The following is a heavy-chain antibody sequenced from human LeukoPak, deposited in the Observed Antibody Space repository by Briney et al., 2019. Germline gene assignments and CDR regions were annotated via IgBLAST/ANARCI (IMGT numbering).Heavy chain of an antibody. CDR2: ISSSSSYI. J-gene: IGHJ4*02. CDR1: GFTFSSYA. D-gene: IGHD6-13*01. CDR3: ASPYSSRWYELCY. V-gene: IGHV3-21*01. Sequence: PGGSLRLSCAASGFTFSSYAMHWVRQAPGKGLEWVSSISSSSSYIYYADSVKGRFTISRENAKNSLYLQMNSLRAEDTAVYYCASPYSSRWYELCYWGQGTLVTVSS.